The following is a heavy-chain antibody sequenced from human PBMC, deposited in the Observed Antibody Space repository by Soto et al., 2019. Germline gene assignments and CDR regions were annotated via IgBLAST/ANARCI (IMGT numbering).Heavy chain of an antibody. J-gene: IGHJ5*02. Sequence: QVHLVESGGGVVQPGRSLTISCVGSGFAFSTYGMHWVRQAPAKGLEWVALITYDGTDKYYADSVKGRFSISRDNSKQSLSLQMDSLSPEHTVVYYCAKDFGAWSDSWGQGTLVNVAS. CDR3: AKDFGAWSDS. V-gene: IGHV3-30*18. CDR1: GFAFSTYG. D-gene: IGHD6-19*01. CDR2: ITYDGTDK.